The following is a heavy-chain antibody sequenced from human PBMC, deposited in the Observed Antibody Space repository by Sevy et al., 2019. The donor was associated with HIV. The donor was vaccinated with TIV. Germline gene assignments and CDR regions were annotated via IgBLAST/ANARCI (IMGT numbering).Heavy chain of an antibody. CDR2: IYRGGST. CDR3: ARFGLGYCTNGVCSLDY. V-gene: IGHV3-66*01. J-gene: IGHJ4*02. CDR1: GFTVSSNH. Sequence: GSLRLSCAASGFTVSSNHMSWVRQAPGKGLEWVSVIYRGGSTYYADSVKGRFTISRDNSNNTLHLQMNSLRAEDTAVYYCARFGLGYCTNGVCSLDYWGQGTLVTVSS. D-gene: IGHD2-8*01.